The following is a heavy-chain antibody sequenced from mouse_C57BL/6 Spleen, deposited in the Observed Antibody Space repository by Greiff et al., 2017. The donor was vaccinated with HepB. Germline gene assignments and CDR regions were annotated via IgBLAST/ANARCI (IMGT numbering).Heavy chain of an antibody. CDR3: AREGFITTVVATRYFDV. D-gene: IGHD1-1*01. CDR2: IYPGDGDT. CDR1: GYAFSSSW. Sequence: VKLQESGPELVKPGASVKISCKASGYAFSSSWMNWVKQRPGKGLEWIGRIYPGDGDTNYNGKFKGKATLTADKSSSTAYMQLSSLTSEDSAVYFCAREGFITTVVATRYFDVWGTGTTVTVSS. J-gene: IGHJ1*03. V-gene: IGHV1-82*01.